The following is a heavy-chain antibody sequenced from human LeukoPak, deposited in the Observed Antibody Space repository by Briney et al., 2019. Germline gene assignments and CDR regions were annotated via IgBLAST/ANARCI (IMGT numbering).Heavy chain of an antibody. D-gene: IGHD3-22*01. CDR2: MCGTAGCT. J-gene: IGHJ5*01. V-gene: IGHV3-23*01. Sequence: PGGSLSLSCQASGFTFYMYAMSWVRQAPGKGLEWVASMCGTAGCTVYPGSMKGPFTISRDNSTNVLYLRMNSLTAEDTAIYYCAKDRPNFHENSGHYYRRDGDSWGQGTLVTVSS. CDR1: GFTFYMYA. CDR3: AKDRPNFHENSGHYYRRDGDS.